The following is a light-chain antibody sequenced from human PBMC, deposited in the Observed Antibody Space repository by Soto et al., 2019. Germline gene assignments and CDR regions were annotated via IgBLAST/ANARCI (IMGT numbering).Light chain of an antibody. CDR1: QSIRNW. CDR3: QQYDAYPLT. J-gene: IGKJ4*01. CDR2: KAS. V-gene: IGKV1-5*03. Sequence: DIPMTQSPSTLSASVGDRVAITCRASQSIRNWLAWYQQKPGKAPKLLIYKASSLESGVPSGFSGSGSGTEFTLSISSLQPDDFATYFCQQYDAYPLTFGGGTKVEIK.